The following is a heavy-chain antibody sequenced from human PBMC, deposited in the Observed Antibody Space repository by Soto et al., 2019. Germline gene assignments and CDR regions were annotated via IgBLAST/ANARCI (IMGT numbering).Heavy chain of an antibody. J-gene: IGHJ6*02. D-gene: IGHD3-3*01. CDR2: IRSKAYGGTT. CDR1: GFTFGDYA. V-gene: IGHV3-49*04. CDR3: TSNDFSYYYYGMDV. Sequence: GGSLRLSCTASGFTFGDYAMSWVRQAPGKGLEWVGFIRSKAYGGTTEYAASVKGRFTTSRDDSKSIAYLQMNSLKTEDTAVYYCTSNDFSYYYYGMDVWGQGTTVTVS.